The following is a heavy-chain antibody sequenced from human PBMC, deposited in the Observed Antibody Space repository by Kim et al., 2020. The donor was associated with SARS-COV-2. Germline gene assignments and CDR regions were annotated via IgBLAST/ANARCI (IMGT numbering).Heavy chain of an antibody. CDR1: GFTFSSYG. J-gene: IGHJ5*02. Sequence: GGSLRLSCAASGFTFSSYGMHWVRQAPGKGLEWVAVIWYDGSNKYYADSVKGRFTISRDNSKNTLYLQMNSLRAEDTAVYYCARDSFRNSYGYWNWFDPWGQGTLVTVSS. V-gene: IGHV3-33*01. CDR2: IWYDGSNK. D-gene: IGHD5-18*01. CDR3: ARDSFRNSYGYWNWFDP.